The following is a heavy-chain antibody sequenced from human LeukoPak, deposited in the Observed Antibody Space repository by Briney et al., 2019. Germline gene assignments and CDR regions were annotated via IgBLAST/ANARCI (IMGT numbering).Heavy chain of an antibody. D-gene: IGHD6-19*01. CDR2: TYYRSKWYN. CDR3: ARDPYSSGWLDY. Sequence: SQTLSLTCAISGDSPSSNSATWNWIRQSPSSGLEWLGMTYYRSKWYNDYALSVKSRITINPDTSRTRFSLQLNSVTPEDTAVYYCARDPYSSGWLDYWGQGSLVTVSS. CDR1: GDSPSSNSAT. J-gene: IGHJ4*02. V-gene: IGHV6-1*01.